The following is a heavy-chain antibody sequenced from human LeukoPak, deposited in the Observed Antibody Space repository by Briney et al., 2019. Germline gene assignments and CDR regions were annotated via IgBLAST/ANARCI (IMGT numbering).Heavy chain of an antibody. CDR1: GXTFSSYS. J-gene: IGHJ4*02. CDR2: ISSSSSYI. CDR3: ARGVVAAAGPSVDY. Sequence: PGGSLRLSCAASGXTFSSYSMNWVRQAPGKGLEWVSSISSSSSYIYYADSVKGRFTISRDNAKNSLYLQMNSLRAEDTAVYYCARGVVAAAGPSVDYWGQGTLVTVSS. V-gene: IGHV3-21*01. D-gene: IGHD6-13*01.